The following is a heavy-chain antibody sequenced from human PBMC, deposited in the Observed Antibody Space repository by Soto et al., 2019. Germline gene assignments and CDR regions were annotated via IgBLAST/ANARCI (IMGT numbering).Heavy chain of an antibody. J-gene: IGHJ6*02. Sequence: EVQLLESGGGLVQPGGSLRLSCAASGFTFSSYAMSWVRQAPGKGLEWVSAISGSGGSTYYADSVKGRFTISRDNSENTRYLQMNSLRAEDTAVYYCAKAGTSYCRSTSCYAEYYYCGMDVGGQGTTVTVSS. V-gene: IGHV3-23*01. CDR1: GFTFSSYA. CDR2: ISGSGGST. D-gene: IGHD2-2*01. CDR3: AKAGTSYCRSTSCYAEYYYCGMDV.